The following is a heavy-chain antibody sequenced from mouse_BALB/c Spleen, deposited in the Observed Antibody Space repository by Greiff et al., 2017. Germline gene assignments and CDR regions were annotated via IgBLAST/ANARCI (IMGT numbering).Heavy chain of an antibody. CDR1: GFTFSSYG. V-gene: IGHV5-6*01. Sequence: EVMLVESGGDLVKPGGSLKLSCAASGFTFSSYGMSWVRQTPDKRLEWVATISSGGSYTYYPDSVKGRFTISRDNAKNTLYLQMSSLKSEDTAMYYCARLRTGTGYYFDYWGQGTTLTVSS. J-gene: IGHJ2*01. D-gene: IGHD4-1*01. CDR2: ISSGGSYT. CDR3: ARLRTGTGYYFDY.